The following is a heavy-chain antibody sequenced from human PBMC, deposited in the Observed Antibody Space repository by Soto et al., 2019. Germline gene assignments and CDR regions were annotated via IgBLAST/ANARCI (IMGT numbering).Heavy chain of an antibody. Sequence: GASVKVSCKASGGTFSSYAISWVRQAPGQGLEWMGGIIPIFGTANYAQKFQGRVTITADESTSTAYMELSSLRSEDTAVYYCASWRYSSSLDFDYWGQGTLVTVSS. J-gene: IGHJ4*02. CDR2: IIPIFGTA. V-gene: IGHV1-69*13. D-gene: IGHD6-6*01. CDR3: ASWRYSSSLDFDY. CDR1: GGTFSSYA.